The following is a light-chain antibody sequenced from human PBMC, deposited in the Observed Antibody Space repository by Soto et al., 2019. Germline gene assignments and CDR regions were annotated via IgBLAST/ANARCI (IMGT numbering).Light chain of an antibody. Sequence: EIVLTQSPGTLSLSPGERATLSCGTSQTLTANYLAWYQRKPGQAPRLLIHDASPRATGIPDRFSGSGSGTDVTLAISRPEPEDSALYYCQQYDTSPWTFGQGNKVEIK. CDR2: DAS. V-gene: IGKV3-20*01. J-gene: IGKJ1*01. CDR3: QQYDTSPWT. CDR1: QTLTANY.